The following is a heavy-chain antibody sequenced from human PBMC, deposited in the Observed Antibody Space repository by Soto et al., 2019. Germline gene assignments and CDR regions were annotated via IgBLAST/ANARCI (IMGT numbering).Heavy chain of an antibody. J-gene: IGHJ4*02. CDR2: INAHSGDA. CDR3: ACAPNEWYFDF. V-gene: IGHV1-18*01. D-gene: IGHD2-8*01. CDR1: GYTFSSPG. Sequence: QVQLVQSGAEVQKPGASVKVSCKASGYTFSSPGVTWVRQAPGQGLEWLGWINAHSGDAKFAQNFQGRLTITTDTSTNTAYMELRSLRSDDTAVYFCACAPNEWYFDFWGQGTLVTVSS.